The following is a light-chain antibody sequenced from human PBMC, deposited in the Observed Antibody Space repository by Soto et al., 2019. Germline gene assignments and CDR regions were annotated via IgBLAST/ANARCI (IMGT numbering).Light chain of an antibody. CDR1: QSVRSN. J-gene: IGKJ1*01. V-gene: IGKV3-15*01. Sequence: ETVMTQSPVTLSVSPGERATLSCRASQSVRSNLAWYQQKPGQAPRLLMYDASTRATGIPARFSGSGSGTEFTLTISSLQSEDFAVYYCQQYNNWPPWTFGQGTKVDIK. CDR2: DAS. CDR3: QQYNNWPPWT.